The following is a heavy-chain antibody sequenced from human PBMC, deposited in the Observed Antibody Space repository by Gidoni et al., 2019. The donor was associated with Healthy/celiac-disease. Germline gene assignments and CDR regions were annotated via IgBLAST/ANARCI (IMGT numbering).Heavy chain of an antibody. CDR1: GFTFSSYG. CDR2: IWYDGSNK. J-gene: IGHJ6*02. Sequence: QVHLVESGGGVVQPGRSLRLSCAASGFTFSSYGMHWVRQAPGKGLEWVAVIWYDGSNKYYADSVKGRFTISRDNSKNTMYLQMNRLRAEDTAVYYCARRGGDTAINGMDVWGQGTTVTVSS. V-gene: IGHV3-33*01. CDR3: ARRGGDTAINGMDV. D-gene: IGHD5-18*01.